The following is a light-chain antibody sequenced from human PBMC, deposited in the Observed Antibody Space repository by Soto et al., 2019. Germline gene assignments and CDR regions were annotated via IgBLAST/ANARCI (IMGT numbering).Light chain of an antibody. CDR1: SSDVGGYNY. CDR2: EVT. J-gene: IGLJ1*01. V-gene: IGLV2-14*01. Sequence: QSALTQPASVSGSPGQSITISCTGTSSDVGGYNYVSWYQQHPGKAPKLMIYEVTNRPSGVSNRFSGSKSGNTASLAISGLQAEDEAEYYCSSYTGSSTLVFGTGTKVTVL. CDR3: SSYTGSSTLV.